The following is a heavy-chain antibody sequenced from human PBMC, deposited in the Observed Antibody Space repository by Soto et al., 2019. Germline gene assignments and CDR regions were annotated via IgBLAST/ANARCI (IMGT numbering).Heavy chain of an antibody. CDR3: ATSPPNYYDSSGYQYYFDY. V-gene: IGHV1-69*13. D-gene: IGHD3-22*01. CDR1: GGTFSSYA. Sequence: SVKVSCEASGGTFSSYAISWVRQAPGQGLEWMGGIIPIFGTANYAQKFQGRVTITADESTSTAYMELSSLRSEDTAVYYCATSPPNYYDSSGYQYYFDYWGQGTLVTVSS. CDR2: IIPIFGTA. J-gene: IGHJ4*02.